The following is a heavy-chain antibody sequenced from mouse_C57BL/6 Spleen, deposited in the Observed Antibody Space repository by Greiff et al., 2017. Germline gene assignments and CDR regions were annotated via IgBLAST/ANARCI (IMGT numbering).Heavy chain of an antibody. CDR1: GYTFTEYT. V-gene: IGHV1-62-2*01. Sequence: VQLQQSGAELVKPGASVKLSCKASGYTFTEYTIHWVKQRSGQGLEWIGWFYPGCGSITYNEKFKDKGTLTAYKSYCTVYMELSRVTSEESAVYFCARHEDDYYGSSYYHAHYFDYWGQGTTLTVSA. D-gene: IGHD1-1*01. CDR2: FYPGCGSI. J-gene: IGHJ2*01. CDR3: ARHEDDYYGSSYYHAHYFDY.